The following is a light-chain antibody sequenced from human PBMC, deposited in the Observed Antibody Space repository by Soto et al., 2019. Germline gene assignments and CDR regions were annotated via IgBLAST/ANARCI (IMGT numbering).Light chain of an antibody. CDR2: GAS. J-gene: IGKJ4*01. V-gene: IGKV3-15*01. Sequence: EIVVTQSPAILSVSPGERVTLSCRASQNVVTNLAWYQQRLGQAPRLLIYGASARAPGVPARFSGSGSVTEFLLTISSLQSEDFAVYYCQHYNNWLGTFGGGTKVEIK. CDR3: QHYNNWLGT. CDR1: QNVVTN.